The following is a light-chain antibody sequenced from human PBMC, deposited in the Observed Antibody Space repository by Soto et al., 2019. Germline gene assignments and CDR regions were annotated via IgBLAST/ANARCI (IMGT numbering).Light chain of an antibody. CDR1: RSNIGSNT. J-gene: IGLJ1*01. V-gene: IGLV1-44*01. CDR2: SNN. Sequence: QSALAQPPSASGAPGQRVTISCSGSRSNIGSNTVSWYQHLPGTAPKLLMYSNNKRPSGVPDRFSGSKSGTSASLAISGLQSEDEADYYCATWDDSLSGQVFGTGTKVTVL. CDR3: ATWDDSLSGQV.